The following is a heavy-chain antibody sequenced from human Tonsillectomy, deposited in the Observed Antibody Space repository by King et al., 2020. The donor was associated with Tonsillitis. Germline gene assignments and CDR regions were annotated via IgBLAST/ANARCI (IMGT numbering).Heavy chain of an antibody. J-gene: IGHJ4*02. CDR2: ISYDGSMQ. CDR1: GFTFSTFA. D-gene: IGHD2-15*01. Sequence: VQLVESGGGVVQPGRSLRLSCSASGFTFSTFAMHWVRQAPGKGLEWVAVISYDGSMQYYADSVKGRFTISRDNSKSTLYLQMNSLRAEDTALYFCARDRGYCSGGNCYRPYYFDYWGQGTLVTVSS. CDR3: ARDRGYCSGGNCYRPYYFDY. V-gene: IGHV3-30-3*01.